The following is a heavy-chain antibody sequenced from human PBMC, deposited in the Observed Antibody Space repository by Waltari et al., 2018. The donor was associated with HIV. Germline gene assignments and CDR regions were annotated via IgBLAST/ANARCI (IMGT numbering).Heavy chain of an antibody. V-gene: IGHV4-39*01. D-gene: IGHD6-13*01. CDR3: ARPYSSSWYYFDY. CDR2: IYYSGTT. J-gene: IGHJ4*02. Sequence: QLQLQESGPGLVKPSETLSLICTVSGGSISSSSYYWGWIRQPPGKGLGWIGSIYYSGTTYDNPSLKSRVTISVDTSKNHFSLKLSSVTAADTAVYYCARPYSSSWYYFDYWGQGTLVTVSS. CDR1: GGSISSSSYY.